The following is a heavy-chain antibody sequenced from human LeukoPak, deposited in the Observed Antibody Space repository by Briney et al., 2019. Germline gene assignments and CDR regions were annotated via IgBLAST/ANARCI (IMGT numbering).Heavy chain of an antibody. D-gene: IGHD5-18*01. Sequence: PSEILSLTCSVSSGSISSYYWSWIRQPPGKGLEWIGYFYYSGSTEYNPALKSRVTISVDTTENQSSLKLTSVTAADTAVYYCARGGYSYSLDYWGQGTLVTVSS. V-gene: IGHV4-59*01. CDR3: ARGGYSYSLDY. CDR1: SGSISSYY. J-gene: IGHJ4*02. CDR2: FYYSGST.